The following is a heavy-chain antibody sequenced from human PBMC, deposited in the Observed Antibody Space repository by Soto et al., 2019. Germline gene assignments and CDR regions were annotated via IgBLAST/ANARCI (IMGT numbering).Heavy chain of an antibody. D-gene: IGHD3-16*02. CDR1: RYTFTKYN. Sequence: ASVKVSCKASRYTFTKYNINWVRQAPGQGLEWMGWISPNSGNTHYAQRLQGRITLTTDTSTSTAYMELRSLRSDDTAVYYCATRNKGLSRGAFEIWGQGTMVTVSS. CDR3: ATRNKGLSRGAFEI. J-gene: IGHJ3*02. CDR2: ISPNSGNT. V-gene: IGHV1-18*04.